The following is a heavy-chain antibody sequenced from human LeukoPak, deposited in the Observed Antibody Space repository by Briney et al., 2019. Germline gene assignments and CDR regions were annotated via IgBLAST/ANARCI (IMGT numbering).Heavy chain of an antibody. CDR3: AKSSYVVVVPAAYFDY. D-gene: IGHD2-2*01. CDR1: GFTFSSYA. CDR2: ISGSGGST. J-gene: IGHJ4*02. Sequence: GGSLRLSCAASGFTFSSYAMSWVRQAPGKGLEWVSAISGSGGSTYYADSVKGRFTISRDNSKNTLYLQINSLRAEDTAVYYCAKSSYVVVVPAAYFDYWGQGTLVTVSS. V-gene: IGHV3-23*01.